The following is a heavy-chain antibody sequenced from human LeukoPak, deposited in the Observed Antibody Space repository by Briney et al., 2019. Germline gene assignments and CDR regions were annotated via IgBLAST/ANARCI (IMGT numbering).Heavy chain of an antibody. V-gene: IGHV4-31*03. J-gene: IGHJ5*02. CDR3: ARDCDYNWFDP. Sequence: PSETLSLTCTVSGGSISSGGYYWRWIRQHPGKGLEWIGYIYYSGSTYYNPSLKSRVTISVDTSKNQFSLKLRSVTAADTAVYYCARDCDYNWFDPWGQGTLVTVSS. D-gene: IGHD4-17*01. CDR1: GGSISSGGYY. CDR2: IYYSGST.